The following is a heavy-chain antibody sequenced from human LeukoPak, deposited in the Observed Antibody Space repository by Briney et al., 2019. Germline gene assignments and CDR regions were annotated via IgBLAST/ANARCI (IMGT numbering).Heavy chain of an antibody. D-gene: IGHD3-3*01. J-gene: IGHJ4*02. Sequence: PGGSLRLSCAVSGLTFSNAWMSWVRQAPGKGLEWVGRIKSKTNGETTDYAGSVKCRFTISRDDSKNTVYLQMNSLRAEDTAVYYCARDLGFWSGYQSDFDYWGQGTLVTVSS. CDR3: ARDLGFWSGYQSDFDY. CDR1: GLTFSNAW. V-gene: IGHV3-15*01. CDR2: IKSKTNGETT.